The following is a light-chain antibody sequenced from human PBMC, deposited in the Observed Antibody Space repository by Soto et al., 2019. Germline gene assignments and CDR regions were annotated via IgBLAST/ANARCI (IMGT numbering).Light chain of an antibody. CDR1: QSIRSW. J-gene: IGKJ1*01. Sequence: DIQMTQSPSTLSASVGDRVTITCRASQSIRSWLAWYQQKPGKAPNLLIYQASNLKSGVPSRFSGSGSGTEYNLTISSLQPDDFATYYCQQYNSYPWTFGLGTKVEIK. CDR2: QAS. CDR3: QQYNSYPWT. V-gene: IGKV1-5*03.